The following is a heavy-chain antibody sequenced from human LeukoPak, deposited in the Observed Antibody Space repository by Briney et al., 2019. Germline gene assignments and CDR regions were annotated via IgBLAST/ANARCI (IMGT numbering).Heavy chain of an antibody. V-gene: IGHV4-39*07. Sequence: SETLSLTCTVSGGSISGSSYYWGWIRQPPGKGLEWIGSIYYSGSTYYNPSLKSRVTISVDTSKNQFSLKLSSVTAADTAVYYCARVCSSTSVFYYYYYMDVWGKGTTVTVSS. J-gene: IGHJ6*03. D-gene: IGHD2-2*01. CDR3: ARVCSSTSVFYYYYYMDV. CDR2: IYYSGST. CDR1: GGSISGSSYY.